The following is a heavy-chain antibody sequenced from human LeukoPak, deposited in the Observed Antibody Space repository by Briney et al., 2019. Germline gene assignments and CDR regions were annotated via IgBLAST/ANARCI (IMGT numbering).Heavy chain of an antibody. D-gene: IGHD2-15*01. Sequence: GGPLRLSCSASGFTFNSYPVHWVRQAPGKGLEYVSGISRNGGSTYYADSVKGRFTISRDNSKNTLYLQMSSLRAEDTAVYYCVKESGFMVVPNSAFDIWGQGTLVTVSS. CDR1: GFTFNSYP. J-gene: IGHJ3*02. CDR3: VKESGFMVVPNSAFDI. V-gene: IGHV3-64D*06. CDR2: ISRNGGST.